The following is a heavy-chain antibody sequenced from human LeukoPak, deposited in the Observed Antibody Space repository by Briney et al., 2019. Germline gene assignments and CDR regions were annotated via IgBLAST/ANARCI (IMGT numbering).Heavy chain of an antibody. CDR1: GGSISSSDYY. Sequence: SETLSLTCTVSGGSISSSDYYWGWIRQPPGKGLEWIGSIYYGGSTYYNPSLKSRVTISVDTSMNQFSLKLSSVTAADTAVYYCARVGVRPVYNCDYWGQGTLVTVSS. CDR3: ARVGVRPVYNCDY. D-gene: IGHD5-24*01. V-gene: IGHV4-39*01. J-gene: IGHJ4*02. CDR2: IYYGGST.